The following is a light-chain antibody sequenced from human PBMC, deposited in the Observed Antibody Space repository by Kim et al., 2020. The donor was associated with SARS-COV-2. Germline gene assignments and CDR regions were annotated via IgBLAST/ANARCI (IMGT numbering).Light chain of an antibody. CDR3: QQYNNWPPIT. V-gene: IGKV3-15*01. CDR1: QSVTTT. CDR2: GAS. Sequence: TLGENAAHSSRPSQSVTTTFALLQQKPGPAPRLLLYGASTRTTGIPARFSGSGSGTEFTLPIISLLSEDFAVYYCQQYNNWPPITFGQGTRLEIK. J-gene: IGKJ5*01.